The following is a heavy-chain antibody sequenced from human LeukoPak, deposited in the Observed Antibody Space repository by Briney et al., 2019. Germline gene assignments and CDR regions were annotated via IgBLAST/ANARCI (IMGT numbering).Heavy chain of an antibody. Sequence: GSLRLSCAASGFTFSSYSMNWVRQAPGKGLEWVSYISSSSSTIYYADSVKGRFTISRDNAKNSLYLQMNSLRAEDTALYYCAAAPYQLLRTPMDYWGQGTLVTVSS. CDR1: GFTFSSYS. D-gene: IGHD2-2*01. J-gene: IGHJ4*02. CDR2: ISSSSSTI. CDR3: AAAPYQLLRTPMDY. V-gene: IGHV3-48*01.